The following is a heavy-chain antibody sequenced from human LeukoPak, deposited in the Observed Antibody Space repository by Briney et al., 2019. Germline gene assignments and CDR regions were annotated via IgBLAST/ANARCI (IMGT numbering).Heavy chain of an antibody. Sequence: ASVKVSCKAFGYTFTNYGISWVRQAPGQGLEWMGWISGYNGNTNYAQKFQGRVTMTRDTSISTAYMELSRLRSDDTAVYYCARDRGYSSGWYDYWGQGTLVTVSS. J-gene: IGHJ4*02. D-gene: IGHD6-19*01. CDR1: GYTFTNYG. CDR3: ARDRGYSSGWYDY. CDR2: ISGYNGNT. V-gene: IGHV1-18*01.